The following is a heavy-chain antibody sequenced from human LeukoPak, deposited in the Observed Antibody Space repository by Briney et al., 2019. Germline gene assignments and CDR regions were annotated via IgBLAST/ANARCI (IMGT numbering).Heavy chain of an antibody. V-gene: IGHV3-7*01. J-gene: IGHJ6*02. D-gene: IGHD2-2*01. Sequence: HPGGSLRLSCAASGFTFSDSWMSWVRQAPGKGLEWVSNMNQDGSEKDYVDSVKGRFTISRDNARKSLYLQMSSLRAEDTAVYYCATYAPWVAVDVWGQGTTVTVSS. CDR1: GFTFSDSW. CDR3: ATYAPWVAVDV. CDR2: MNQDGSEK.